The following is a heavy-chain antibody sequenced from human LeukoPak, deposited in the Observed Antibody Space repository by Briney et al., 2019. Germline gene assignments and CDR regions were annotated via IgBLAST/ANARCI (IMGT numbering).Heavy chain of an antibody. CDR1: GFTFSSYS. Sequence: RGSLRLSCAASGFTFSSYSMNWVRQAPGKGLEWVSSISSSSSYIYYADSVKGRFTISRDNAKNSLYLQMNSLRAEDTAVYYCARDFSSAMVLSNFDYWGQGTLVTVSS. D-gene: IGHD5-18*01. CDR3: ARDFSSAMVLSNFDY. J-gene: IGHJ4*02. V-gene: IGHV3-21*01. CDR2: ISSSSSYI.